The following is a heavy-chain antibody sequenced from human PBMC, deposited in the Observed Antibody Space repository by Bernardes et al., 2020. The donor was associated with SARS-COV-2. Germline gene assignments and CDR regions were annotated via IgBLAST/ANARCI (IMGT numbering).Heavy chain of an antibody. V-gene: IGHV3-7*01. CDR2: IKQDGREK. CDR3: ARPKTTYRGVVQGERPNWFDP. J-gene: IGHJ5*02. CDR1: GFTFSSYW. D-gene: IGHD3-10*01. Sequence: GGSLRLSCAASGFTFSSYWMSWVRQAPGKGLEWVANIKQDGREKYYVDSVKGRFTISRDNAKNSLYLQMNSLRAEDTAVYYCARPKTTYRGVVQGERPNWFDPWGQGTLVTVSS.